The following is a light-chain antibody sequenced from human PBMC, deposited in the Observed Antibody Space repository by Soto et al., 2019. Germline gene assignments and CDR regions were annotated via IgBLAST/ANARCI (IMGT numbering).Light chain of an antibody. Sequence: DIVMTQTPLSSPVTLGQAASISCRSSQSLLHSDGNTYLSWFQQRPGQPPRLLIYKVSDRFSGVTDRFSGSGAWTDFTLTISRVEAKDVGIYYCMQATQSHWTFGQGTKVEIK. J-gene: IGKJ1*01. CDR2: KVS. CDR1: QSLLHSDGNTY. V-gene: IGKV2-24*01. CDR3: MQATQSHWT.